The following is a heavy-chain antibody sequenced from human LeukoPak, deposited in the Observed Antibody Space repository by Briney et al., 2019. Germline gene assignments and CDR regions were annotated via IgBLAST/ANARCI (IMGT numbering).Heavy chain of an antibody. CDR3: AKDLISMVRGSPMDV. CDR2: ITYDGYYK. Sequence: GGSLRLSCAASGFTFSNYGMHWVRQAPGKGLEWVALITYDGYYKYYADSVKGRFTISRDNSKNMYLQMNSLRAEDTAVYYCAKDLISMVRGSPMDVWGQGTTVTVSS. D-gene: IGHD3-10*01. CDR1: GFTFSNYG. J-gene: IGHJ6*02. V-gene: IGHV3-30*18.